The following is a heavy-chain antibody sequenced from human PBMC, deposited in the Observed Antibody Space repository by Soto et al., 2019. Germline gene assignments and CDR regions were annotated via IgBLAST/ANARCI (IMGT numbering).Heavy chain of an antibody. CDR1: GYTFSSYD. CDR2: MKPTSGNT. J-gene: IGHJ4*02. V-gene: IGHV1-8*01. D-gene: IGHD2-8*01. Sequence: QVQLVQSGAEVKKPGASVKVSCKASGYTFSSYDINWVRQATGQGLEWMGWMKPTSGNTGYAQKFQGRVTMTRDTSISTAYLELSSLRSEDTAVYYCLRSGYWPNGVCYFGDFDYWGQGTLVTVSS. CDR3: LRSGYWPNGVCYFGDFDY.